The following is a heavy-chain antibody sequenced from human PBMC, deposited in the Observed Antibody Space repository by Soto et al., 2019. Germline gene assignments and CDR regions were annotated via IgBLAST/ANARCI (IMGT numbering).Heavy chain of an antibody. V-gene: IGHV1-18*01. CDR1: GYTFASYG. Sequence: ASVKVSCKASGYTFASYGFSWVRQAPGQGLEWMGWISAYNADTKYAQRFQGRVTMTIDTSTSTAYMELSSLRSEDTAVYYCARDLSKVAAGHDPFAIWGQGSTVPVSS. CDR2: ISAYNADT. J-gene: IGHJ3*02. D-gene: IGHD2-15*01. CDR3: ARDLSKVAAGHDPFAI.